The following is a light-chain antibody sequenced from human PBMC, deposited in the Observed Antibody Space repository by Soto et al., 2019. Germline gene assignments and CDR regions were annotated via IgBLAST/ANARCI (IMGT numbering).Light chain of an antibody. Sequence: DIKMNQSPSTLSASVGDRVTITCRASQSISSWLAWYQQKPGKAPKLLIYDASSLESGVPSRFSGSGSGTEFTLTISSLQPDDFATYYCQQYNSYSWTFGQGTKVE. V-gene: IGKV1-5*01. J-gene: IGKJ1*01. CDR3: QQYNSYSWT. CDR2: DAS. CDR1: QSISSW.